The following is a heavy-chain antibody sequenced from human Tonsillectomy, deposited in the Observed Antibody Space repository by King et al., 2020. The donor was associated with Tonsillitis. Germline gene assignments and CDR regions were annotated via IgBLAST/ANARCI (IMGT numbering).Heavy chain of an antibody. V-gene: IGHV3-13*01. CDR3: AREDPRNYYYGMDV. J-gene: IGHJ6*02. CDR1: GFTFGSYD. Sequence: VQLVESGGGLVQPGGSLRLSCAASGFTFGSYDMHWVRQTTGKGLEWVSGIGTAGDTYYPGSVKGRFTISREDAKNSLYLQMNSLRAGDTAVYYCAREDPRNYYYGMDVWGQGTTVTVSS. CDR2: IGTAGDT.